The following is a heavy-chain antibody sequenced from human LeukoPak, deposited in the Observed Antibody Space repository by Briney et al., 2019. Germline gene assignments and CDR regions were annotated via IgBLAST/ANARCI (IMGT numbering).Heavy chain of an antibody. CDR3: AKSMIVVVTEGFFDY. Sequence: GGSLRLSCAASGFTFSSYGMHWVRQAPGKGLEWVAVISYDGSNKYYADSVKGRFTISRDNSKNTLYLQMNSLRAEDTAVYYCAKSMIVVVTEGFFDYWGQGTLVTVSS. D-gene: IGHD3-22*01. V-gene: IGHV3-30*18. J-gene: IGHJ4*02. CDR2: ISYDGSNK. CDR1: GFTFSSYG.